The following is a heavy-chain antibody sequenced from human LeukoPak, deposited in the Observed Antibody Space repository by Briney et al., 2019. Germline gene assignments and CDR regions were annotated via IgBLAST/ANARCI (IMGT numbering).Heavy chain of an antibody. Sequence: GGSLRLSCAASGFTFNNYAMNWVRQAPGKGLEWVSAISGSGDRTYYADSVKGRFTISRDSSKNTPFLQMNSLRAEDTAVYYCARLSDYVDYWGQGTLVTVSS. J-gene: IGHJ4*02. CDR2: ISGSGDRT. V-gene: IGHV3-23*01. CDR3: ARLSDYVDY. CDR1: GFTFNNYA. D-gene: IGHD5/OR15-5a*01.